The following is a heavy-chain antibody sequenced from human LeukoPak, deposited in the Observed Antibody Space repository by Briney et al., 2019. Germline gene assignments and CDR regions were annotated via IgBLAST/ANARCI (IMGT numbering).Heavy chain of an antibody. Sequence: GGSLRLSCVASGFTFSSYWMTWVRQAPGKGLEWVANIKTDGSLTYYVDSVKGRFTISRDNAKDSLYLQMNSLRAEDTAVYYCARYGDYVGYFDYWGQGTLVTVSS. V-gene: IGHV3-7*01. D-gene: IGHD4-17*01. CDR2: IKTDGSLT. J-gene: IGHJ4*02. CDR3: ARYGDYVGYFDY. CDR1: GFTFSSYW.